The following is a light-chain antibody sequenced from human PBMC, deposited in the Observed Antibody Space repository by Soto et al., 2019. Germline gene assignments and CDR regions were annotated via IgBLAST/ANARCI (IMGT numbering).Light chain of an antibody. J-gene: IGKJ4*01. V-gene: IGKV1-5*01. CDR1: QTIDSW. Sequence: DIQMTQSPSILSASVGDSVTITCRASQTIDSWVAWYQQKPGKAPKLLVYDATSLESGVPSRFSGSGSGTDFTLTIRSLQPEDFATYYCQQTSNTPQTFGGGTKVDIK. CDR3: QQTSNTPQT. CDR2: DAT.